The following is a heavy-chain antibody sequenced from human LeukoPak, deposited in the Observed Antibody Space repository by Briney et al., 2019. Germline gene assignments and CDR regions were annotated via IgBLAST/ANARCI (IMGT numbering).Heavy chain of an antibody. J-gene: IGHJ4*02. Sequence: GGSLRLSCTASGFSFNTYTMNWVRQPPGKGLEWVSGIIATSNYMWYADSVKGRFTISRDNAQNTLYLQMDSLRGEDTAVYYCARSFTALRGGLWGRGTLVIVSS. V-gene: IGHV3-21*01. D-gene: IGHD3-10*01. CDR3: ARSFTALRGGL. CDR2: IIATSNYM. CDR1: GFSFNTYT.